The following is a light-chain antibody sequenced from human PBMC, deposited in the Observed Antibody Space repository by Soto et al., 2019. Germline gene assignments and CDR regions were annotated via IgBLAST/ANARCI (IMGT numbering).Light chain of an antibody. CDR1: QSVGSTY. CDR3: QQYGSSPGT. J-gene: IGKJ1*01. Sequence: EIVLTQSPGTLSLSPGERATLSCRASQSVGSTYLAWYQQKPGQAPRLLIYGASSRATGIPDRFSGSGSGTDFTLTISRLEPEDFPVYYCQQYGSSPGTFGQGTKVQIK. V-gene: IGKV3-20*01. CDR2: GAS.